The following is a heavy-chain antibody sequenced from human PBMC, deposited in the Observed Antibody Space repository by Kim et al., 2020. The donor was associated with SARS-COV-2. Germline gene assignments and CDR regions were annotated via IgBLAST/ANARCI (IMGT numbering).Heavy chain of an antibody. CDR3: ATIRGTNYYDSSGYYHHGYYYGMDV. V-gene: IGHV4-34*01. CDR2: INHSGST. D-gene: IGHD3-22*01. Sequence: SETLSLTCAVYGGSFSGYYWSWIRQPPGKGLEWIGEINHSGSTNYNPSLKSRVTISVDTSKNQFSLKLSSVTAADTAVYYCATIRGTNYYDSSGYYHHGYYYGMDVWGQGTTVTVSS. CDR1: GGSFSGYY. J-gene: IGHJ6*02.